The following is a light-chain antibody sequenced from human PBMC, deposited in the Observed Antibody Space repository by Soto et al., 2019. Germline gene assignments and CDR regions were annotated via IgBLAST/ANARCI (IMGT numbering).Light chain of an antibody. Sequence: QLVLTQSPSASASLGASVKLTCTLSSGHSSYAIAWHQQKPEKGPRYLMKLNSDGSHSKGDGIPDRFSGSSSGAERYFTISSLQSEDEADYYCQTWGTGIVVFGGGTKVTVI. J-gene: IGLJ2*01. V-gene: IGLV4-69*01. CDR1: SGHSSYA. CDR3: QTWGTGIVV. CDR2: LNSDGSH.